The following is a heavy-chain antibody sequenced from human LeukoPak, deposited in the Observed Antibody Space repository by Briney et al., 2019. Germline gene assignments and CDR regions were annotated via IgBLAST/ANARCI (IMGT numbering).Heavy chain of an antibody. CDR1: GFTFSSYE. Sequence: GGSLRLSCAASGFTFSSYEMNWVRQAPGKGLEWVSYISSSGSTIYYADSVKGRFTISRDNSKNTLYLQMNSLRAEDTAVYYCARDSAMTTVTPSDWGQGTLVTVSS. D-gene: IGHD4-17*01. J-gene: IGHJ1*01. CDR3: ARDSAMTTVTPSD. V-gene: IGHV3-48*03. CDR2: ISSSGSTI.